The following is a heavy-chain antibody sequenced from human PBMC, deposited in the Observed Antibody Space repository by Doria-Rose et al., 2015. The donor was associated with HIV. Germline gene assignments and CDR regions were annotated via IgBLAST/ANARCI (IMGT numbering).Heavy chain of an antibody. CDR3: ARIKSSRWYHKYYFDF. CDR1: GVSLSSPGMG. Sequence: QVTLKESGPVLVKPTETLTLTRTVSGVSLSSPGMGVSWIRQPPGKALEWLANIFSDDERAYKPSRKSRLTISRGTSKSQVVLTMTDMDPVDTATYYCARIKSSRWYHKYYFDFWGQGTLVIVSA. CDR2: IFSDDER. J-gene: IGHJ4*02. V-gene: IGHV2-26*01. D-gene: IGHD6-13*01.